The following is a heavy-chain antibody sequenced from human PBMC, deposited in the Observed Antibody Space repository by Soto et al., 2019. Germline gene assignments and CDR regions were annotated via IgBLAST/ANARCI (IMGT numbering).Heavy chain of an antibody. CDR1: GFSFSINGVA. V-gene: IGHV2-5*02. J-gene: IGHJ5*01. Sequence: ITLKESGPTLVKPTQTLTLTCTFSGFSFSINGVAVGWIRQPPGQALEWLALIYWDDDQRYNPSLKNRLTITKDTSRNQVVLTMTNMDPVDTATYYCAHKRDVSRGFKSWGQGTLVTVSS. CDR2: IYWDDDQ. CDR3: AHKRDVSRGFKS.